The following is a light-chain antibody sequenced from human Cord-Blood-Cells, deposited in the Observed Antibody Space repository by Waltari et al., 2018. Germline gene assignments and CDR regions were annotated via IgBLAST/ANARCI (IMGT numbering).Light chain of an antibody. J-gene: IGLJ3*02. Sequence: QSALTQPASVSGSPGQSITISCTGTSSDVGGYNYVSWYQQHAGKAPKLMIYDVSKQPSGFSTRFSGSKSGNTASLTISGLQAEDEADYYCSSYTSSSTWVFGGGTKLTVL. CDR3: SSYTSSSTWV. V-gene: IGLV2-14*01. CDR1: SSDVGGYNY. CDR2: DVS.